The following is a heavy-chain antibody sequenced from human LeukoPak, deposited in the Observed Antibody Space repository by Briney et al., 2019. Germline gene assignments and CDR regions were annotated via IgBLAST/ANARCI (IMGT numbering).Heavy chain of an antibody. D-gene: IGHD4-11*01. CDR1: GFTFSNYA. Sequence: KSGGSLRLSCAASGFTFSNYAMNWVRQAPGKGLEWVSGISGSGGSTYYADSVKGRFTISRDNSKNTLYLQMISLRAEDTAVYYCAKDRYSNYGNWFDPWGQGALATVFS. CDR2: ISGSGGST. J-gene: IGHJ5*02. CDR3: AKDRYSNYGNWFDP. V-gene: IGHV3-23*01.